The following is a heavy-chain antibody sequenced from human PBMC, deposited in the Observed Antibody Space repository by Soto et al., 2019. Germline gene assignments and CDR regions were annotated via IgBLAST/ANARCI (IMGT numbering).Heavy chain of an antibody. D-gene: IGHD6-19*01. CDR2: ISNDGSST. CDR3: ARVSGPAALDY. J-gene: IGHJ4*02. CDR1: GFTFNTYY. V-gene: IGHV3-74*01. Sequence: EVQLVESGGGLVQPGGSLRLSCAASGFTFNTYYMYWVRQGPGKGLVWVSRISNDGSSTSYADSVKGRFTISRDNAKNTLYRQMNSLRAEDTAVYYCARVSGPAALDYWGQGTLVTVSS.